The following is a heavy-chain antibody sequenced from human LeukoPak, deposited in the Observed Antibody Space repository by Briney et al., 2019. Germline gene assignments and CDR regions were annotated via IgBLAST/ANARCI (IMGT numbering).Heavy chain of an antibody. CDR3: ARVGVRAAAVESPPLYQEYWFDP. Sequence: PSETLSLTCTVSGGSISNSSSYWGWIRQPPGKGLEWIGSIYYSGSTYYNPSLKSRVTISVDTSKNQFSLKLSSVTAADTAVYYCARVGVRAAAVESPPLYQEYWFDPWGQGTLVTVSS. CDR2: IYYSGST. CDR1: GGSISNSSSY. J-gene: IGHJ5*02. D-gene: IGHD6-13*01. V-gene: IGHV4-39*01.